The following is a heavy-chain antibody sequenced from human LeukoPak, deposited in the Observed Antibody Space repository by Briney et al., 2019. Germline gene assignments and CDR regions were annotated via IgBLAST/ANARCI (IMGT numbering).Heavy chain of an antibody. D-gene: IGHD3-22*01. CDR1: GFTFSDYY. Sequence: SGGSLRLSCAASGFTFSDYYMSWIRQAPGKGLEWVLVIYSGGSTYYADSVKGRFTISRDNSKNTLYLQMNSLRAEDTAVYYCARDYGDYYDSSGFDYWGQGTLVTVSS. J-gene: IGHJ4*02. V-gene: IGHV3-53*01. CDR2: IYSGGST. CDR3: ARDYGDYYDSSGFDY.